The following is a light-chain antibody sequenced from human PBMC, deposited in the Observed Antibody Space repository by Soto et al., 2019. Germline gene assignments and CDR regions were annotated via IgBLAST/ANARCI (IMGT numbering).Light chain of an antibody. CDR3: QHYGTSRT. J-gene: IGKJ1*01. Sequence: EIVLTQSPGTLSLSPGERATLSCRASQSVSSSYLTWYQQKPGRAPRLLIYGASSRATGIPDRFSGSGSGTDFTLTISRLEPEDFAVYYCQHYGTSRTFGRGTKVEIK. CDR2: GAS. CDR1: QSVSSSY. V-gene: IGKV3-20*01.